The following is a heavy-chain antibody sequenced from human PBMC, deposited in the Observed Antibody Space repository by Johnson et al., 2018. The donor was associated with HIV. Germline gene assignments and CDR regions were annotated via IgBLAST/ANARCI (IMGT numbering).Heavy chain of an antibody. J-gene: IGHJ3*02. V-gene: IGHV3-30*19. Sequence: QVQLVESGGGVVQPGRSLRLSCTASGFTLSNYGMHWVRQAPGKGLEWVAVISYDGSDKYYADSVKGRFTISRDNSKNTLYLEMNSLKTEDTAVYYCTTDQVGRNYGGKYHIWGQGTMVTVSS. CDR3: TTDQVGRNYGGKYHI. CDR2: ISYDGSDK. CDR1: GFTLSNYG. D-gene: IGHD1-7*01.